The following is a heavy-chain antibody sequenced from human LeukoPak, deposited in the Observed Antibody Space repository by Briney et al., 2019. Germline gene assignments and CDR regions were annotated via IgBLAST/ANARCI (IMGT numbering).Heavy chain of an antibody. Sequence: SQTLSLTCPVSSGSISSGVYYWSWIRQHPGKGLEWIGYIYYSGSTYYNPSLKSRVTISVDTSKNQFSLKLSSVTAADTAVYYCARDPVWFGELLGWFDPWGQGTLVTVSS. J-gene: IGHJ5*02. CDR2: IYYSGST. V-gene: IGHV4-30-4*08. CDR3: ARDPVWFGELLGWFDP. D-gene: IGHD3-10*01. CDR1: SGSISSGVYY.